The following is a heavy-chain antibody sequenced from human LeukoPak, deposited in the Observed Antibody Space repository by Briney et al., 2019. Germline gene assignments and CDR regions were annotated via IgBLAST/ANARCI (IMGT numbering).Heavy chain of an antibody. Sequence: PGGSLRLSCAASGFTFSGSAMHWVRQVSGKGLEWVGRIRSKANNYATTYAASVKGRFTISRDDSKNTAYLEMNSLKTDDTAVYYCTRPSQDSSSGRFKYWGQGTLVTVSS. CDR3: TRPSQDSSSGRFKY. J-gene: IGHJ4*02. CDR2: IRSKANNYAT. D-gene: IGHD6-25*01. V-gene: IGHV3-73*01. CDR1: GFTFSGSA.